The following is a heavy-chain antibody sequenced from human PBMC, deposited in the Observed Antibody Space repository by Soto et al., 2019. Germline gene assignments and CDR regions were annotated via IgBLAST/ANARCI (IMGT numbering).Heavy chain of an antibody. J-gene: IGHJ4*02. V-gene: IGHV3-74*03. CDR2: INPESTTL. CDR1: GITLSTYW. Sequence: EAQLEESGGGLVQPGGSLSLSGTAPGITLSTYWFHWVRQAQGKGLVWVSRINPESTTLTYADSVTGRFTISRDNAKNTLYLQMNGLSAEDTAVYYCTKDTFGGRDSWGPGTLVTVSS. CDR3: TKDTFGGRDS. D-gene: IGHD2-15*01.